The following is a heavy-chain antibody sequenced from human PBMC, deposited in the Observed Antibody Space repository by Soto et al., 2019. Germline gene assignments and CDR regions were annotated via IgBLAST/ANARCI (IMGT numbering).Heavy chain of an antibody. Sequence: GGSLRLSCAASGFTFSSYAMSWVRQAPGKGLEWVSAISGSGGSTYYADSVKGRFTISRDNSKNTLYLQMNSLRAEDTAVYYCATGIVATIRGRMFDYWGQGTLVTVSS. V-gene: IGHV3-23*01. CDR3: ATGIVATIRGRMFDY. CDR2: ISGSGGST. J-gene: IGHJ4*02. D-gene: IGHD5-12*01. CDR1: GFTFSSYA.